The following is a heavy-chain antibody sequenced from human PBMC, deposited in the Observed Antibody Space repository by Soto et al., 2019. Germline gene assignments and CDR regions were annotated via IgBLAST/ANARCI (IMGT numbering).Heavy chain of an antibody. CDR2: IYYSGST. V-gene: IGHV4-39*01. J-gene: IGHJ4*03. CDR1: GGSISSSNYY. CDR3: ARLRSGPDDGWYWAFDY. D-gene: IGHD6-19*01. Sequence: ETLSLTCAVSGGSISSSNYYWGWIRQPPGKGLEVIGNIYYSGSTYYNPSLKSRVTISVDTSKSQFSLKLSSVTAADTAVYYCARLRSGPDDGWYWAFDYWGQGTMVTVSS.